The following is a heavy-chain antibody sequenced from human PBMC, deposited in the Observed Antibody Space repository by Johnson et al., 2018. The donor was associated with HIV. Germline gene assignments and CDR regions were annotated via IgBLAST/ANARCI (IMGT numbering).Heavy chain of an antibody. J-gene: IGHJ3*02. CDR2: IWYDGNNK. CDR1: GFTITTYG. D-gene: IGHD5-24*01. CDR3: AKEKNGYHWTFDI. Sequence: QVQLVESGGGVVQPGRSLRLSCVASGFTITTYGMHWVRQAPGKGLEWVAVIWYDGNNKYYADSVKGRFTISRDNSKNTLYLQMNSLRAEDTAVYYCAKEKNGYHWTFDIWGQGTMVTVSS. V-gene: IGHV3-33*06.